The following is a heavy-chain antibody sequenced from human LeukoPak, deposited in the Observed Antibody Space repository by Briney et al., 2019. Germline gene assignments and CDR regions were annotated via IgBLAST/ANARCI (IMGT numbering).Heavy chain of an antibody. Sequence: GGSLRLSCTASGFTFSSYEISWIRQAPGKGLEWVSSIDYSGGDTHYADSVKGRFTISRDDLKSTLYLQMKTLRAEDTAVYYCAKDGAWLRFDDWGQGILVTVSS. D-gene: IGHD5-12*01. CDR1: GFTFSSYE. J-gene: IGHJ4*02. CDR2: IDYSGGDT. CDR3: AKDGAWLRFDD. V-gene: IGHV3-23*01.